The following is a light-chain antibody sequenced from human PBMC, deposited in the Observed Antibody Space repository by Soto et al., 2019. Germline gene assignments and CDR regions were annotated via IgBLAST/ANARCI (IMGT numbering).Light chain of an antibody. CDR2: EVS. Sequence: QSALTQPASVSGSPGQSITISCTGTSSDVGNYDFVSWYQQHPGTAPKLIIYEVSKRPSGVPDRFSGSKSGNTASLTVSGLQVEDEADYYCSSFEASNNLLFGGGTQLTVL. J-gene: IGLJ2*01. CDR1: SSDVGNYDF. CDR3: SSFEASNNLL. V-gene: IGLV2-8*01.